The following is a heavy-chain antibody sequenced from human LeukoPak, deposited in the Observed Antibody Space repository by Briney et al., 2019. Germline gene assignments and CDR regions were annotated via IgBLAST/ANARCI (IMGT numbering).Heavy chain of an antibody. CDR2: IYPGDSDT. CDR3: ARTVLRYFDWSPAGGFDY. J-gene: IGHJ4*02. D-gene: IGHD3-9*01. V-gene: IGHV5-51*01. Sequence: GESLKITCKGSGYSFTSYWIGWVRQMPGKGLEWMGIIYPGDSDTRYSPSFQGQVTISADKSISTAYLQWSSLKASDTAMYYCARTVLRYFDWSPAGGFDYWGQGTLVTVSS. CDR1: GYSFTSYW.